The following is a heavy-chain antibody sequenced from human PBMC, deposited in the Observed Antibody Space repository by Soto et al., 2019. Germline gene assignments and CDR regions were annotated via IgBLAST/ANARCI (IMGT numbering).Heavy chain of an antibody. CDR1: GFTFSNYW. D-gene: IGHD4-17*01. J-gene: IGHJ5*02. V-gene: IGHV3-74*01. CDR3: ARFRVDGDYVP. CDR2: INSDGSST. Sequence: EVQLVESGGGLVQPGGSLRLSCAVSGFTFSNYWMHWVRQAPGKGLVWVSRINSDGSSTSYADFVKGRFTISRDNAKNALHLQMNRLRAEDTAVYYCARFRVDGDYVPWGQGTLVTVSS.